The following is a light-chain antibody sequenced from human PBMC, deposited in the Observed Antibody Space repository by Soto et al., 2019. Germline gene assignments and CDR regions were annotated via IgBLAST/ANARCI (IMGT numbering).Light chain of an antibody. J-gene: IGLJ1*01. CDR2: DVT. CDR1: SSDVGGYNY. CDR3: CSYAGSYSYV. Sequence: QSALTQPRSVSGSPGQSVAISCTGTSSDVGGYNYVSWYQQHPGKAPKLMIYDVTKRPSGVPDRFSASKSGKTASLTISGLQADDEADYYCCSYAGSYSYVFGTGTKVTVL. V-gene: IGLV2-11*01.